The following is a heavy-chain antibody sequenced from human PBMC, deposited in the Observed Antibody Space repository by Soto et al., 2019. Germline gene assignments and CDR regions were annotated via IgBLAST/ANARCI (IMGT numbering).Heavy chain of an antibody. CDR2: ISSGPVTT. Sequence: EVHLVNSGGGLVQPGGSLRLSCVASGCTLSSYAMNWVRQAPGKGLEWVAYISSGPVTTNYADSVKGRFTISRDNAKSSLYLQLNSLRDDDTAVYYCARGGAARPDYWGQGTLVIVSS. CDR1: GCTLSSYA. CDR3: ARGGAARPDY. D-gene: IGHD2-15*01. J-gene: IGHJ4*02. V-gene: IGHV3-48*02.